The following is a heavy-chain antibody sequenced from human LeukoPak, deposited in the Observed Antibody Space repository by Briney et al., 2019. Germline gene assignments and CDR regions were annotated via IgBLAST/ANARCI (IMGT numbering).Heavy chain of an antibody. CDR2: IYPGDSDT. CDR1: GYSFTSHW. V-gene: IGHV5-51*01. D-gene: IGHD5-18*01. Sequence: GESLKISCKGSGYSFTSHWIGWVRQMPGKGLEWMGIIYPGDSDTRYSPSFQGQVTISADKSISTAYLQWSSLKASDTAMYYCARSLSTAMVTHWFDPWGQGTLVTVSS. J-gene: IGHJ5*02. CDR3: ARSLSTAMVTHWFDP.